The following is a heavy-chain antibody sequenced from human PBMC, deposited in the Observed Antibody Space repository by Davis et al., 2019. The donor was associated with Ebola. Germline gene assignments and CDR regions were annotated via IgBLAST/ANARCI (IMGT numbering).Heavy chain of an antibody. CDR2: IYYSGST. Sequence: SETLSLTCSVSGGSISSYYWSWIRQTPGKGLEWIGYIYYSGSTNYNPSLESRVTISLDTSKNQFSLKVNSVTAADTAVYFCARDRHDSSAYGSWGQGTLVTVSS. CDR1: GGSISSYY. CDR3: ARDRHDSSAYGS. D-gene: IGHD3-22*01. J-gene: IGHJ4*02. V-gene: IGHV4-4*08.